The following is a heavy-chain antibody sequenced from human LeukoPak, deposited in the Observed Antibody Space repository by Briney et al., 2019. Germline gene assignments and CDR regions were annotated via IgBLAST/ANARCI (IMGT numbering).Heavy chain of an antibody. CDR1: GYIFSDYW. D-gene: IGHD3-16*01. CDR2: IDPASGIT. V-gene: IGHV1-2*02. Sequence: ASVKASCKASGYIFSDYWIHWVRQAPGRGLECLGWIDPASGITNQPQKFQGRITVTRDTSASTVYMDLTGLTTDDTALYYCARVGAPGGLRPYHYYYWGQGTLVTVSS. CDR3: ARVGAPGGLRPYHYYY. J-gene: IGHJ4*02.